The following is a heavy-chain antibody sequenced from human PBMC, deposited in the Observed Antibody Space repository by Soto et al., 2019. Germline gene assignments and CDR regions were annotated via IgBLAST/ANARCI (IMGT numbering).Heavy chain of an antibody. CDR3: GRVVPAAIGRLDP. D-gene: IGHD2-2*01. CDR2: ISLYTGNI. V-gene: IGHV1-18*01. Sequence: QVQLVQSGAEVKKPGASVKVSCKASGYTFTNYGISWVLQAPGQGLEWMGWISLYTGNIKYAPKFQGRATMTADTSTDTVHMELRSLRSADTAVYYCGRVVPAAIGRLDPLGQGTVVIVSS. J-gene: IGHJ5*02. CDR1: GYTFTNYG.